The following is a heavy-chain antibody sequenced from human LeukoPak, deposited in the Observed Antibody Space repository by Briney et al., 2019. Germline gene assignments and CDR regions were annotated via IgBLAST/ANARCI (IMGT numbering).Heavy chain of an antibody. J-gene: IGHJ4*02. CDR2: ISGSGGST. D-gene: IGHD5-18*01. V-gene: IGHV3-23*01. CDR3: AKGPVTRLQLAVEY. CDR1: GFIFSNYA. Sequence: PGGSLRLSCAVSGFIFSNYAMNWVRQAPGKGLEWVSAISGSGGSTYYADSVKGRFTISRDNSKNTLYLQMNSLRAEDTGVYYCAKGPVTRLQLAVEYWGQGTLVTVSS.